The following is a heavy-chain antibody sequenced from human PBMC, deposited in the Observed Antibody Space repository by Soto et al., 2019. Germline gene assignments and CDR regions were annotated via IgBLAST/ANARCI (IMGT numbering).Heavy chain of an antibody. CDR2: IYYSGST. CDR3: AREKYDYIWGSYRSPSKYMDV. D-gene: IGHD3-16*02. Sequence: SETLSLTCTVSGGSISSGGYYWSWIRQHLGKGLEWIGYIYYSGSTYYNPSLKSRVTISVDTSKNQFSPKLSSVTAADTAVYYCAREKYDYIWGSYRSPSKYMDVWGKGTTVTVSS. V-gene: IGHV4-31*03. J-gene: IGHJ6*03. CDR1: GGSISSGGYY.